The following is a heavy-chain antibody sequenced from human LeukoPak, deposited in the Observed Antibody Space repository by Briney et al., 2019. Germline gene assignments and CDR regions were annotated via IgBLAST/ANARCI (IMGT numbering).Heavy chain of an antibody. CDR3: ARVPRRDYYYGMDV. Sequence: GYIYYSGSTNYNPSLKSRVTISVDTSKNQFSLKLSSVTAADTAVYYCARVPRRDYYYGMDVWGQGTTVTVSS. V-gene: IGHV4-59*01. CDR2: IYYSGST. J-gene: IGHJ6*02.